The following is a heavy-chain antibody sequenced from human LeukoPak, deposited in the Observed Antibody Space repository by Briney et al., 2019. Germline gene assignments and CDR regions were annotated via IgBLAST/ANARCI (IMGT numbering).Heavy chain of an antibody. J-gene: IGHJ2*01. CDR3: ATSSGWYFDL. CDR2: IYHNGYT. V-gene: IGHV4-31*03. Sequence: SETLSLTCIVSGGSISSGADYWSWIRQYTEKGLEWIGYIYHNGYTSYNPSLKSRVIISIDISKNLFSLNLNSVTAADTAVYYCATSSGWYFDLWGRGTLVTVSS. CDR1: GGSISSGADY.